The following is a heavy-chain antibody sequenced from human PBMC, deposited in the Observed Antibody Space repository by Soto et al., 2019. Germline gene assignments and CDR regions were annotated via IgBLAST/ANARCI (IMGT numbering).Heavy chain of an antibody. CDR2: LYYSGNT. D-gene: IGHD3-10*01. V-gene: IGHV4-59*01. Sequence: QMQLQESGPGVVKPSETLSLTCTVSGASISTYYWTWIRQAPGKGQEWIGYLYYSGNTNYNPSLKSRITMSVDTSKNPFYLTLTSATAADTAVYFCARGGSEGGLDVWGQGTTVAVSS. CDR3: ARGGSEGGLDV. J-gene: IGHJ6*02. CDR1: GASISTYY.